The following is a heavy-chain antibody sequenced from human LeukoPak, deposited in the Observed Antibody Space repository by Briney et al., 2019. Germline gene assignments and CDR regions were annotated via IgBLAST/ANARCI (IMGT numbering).Heavy chain of an antibody. V-gene: IGHV3-23*01. Sequence: GGSLRLSCAASGISFSNSPMTWVRQAPGKGPEWVSAISGSGDRTSYTDSVKGRFTISRDNSNNMVYLQMNSLRVEDTAVYYCAKECGQYYDDRAFDIWGQGTLVTVSS. D-gene: IGHD3-22*01. CDR1: GISFSNSP. CDR3: AKECGQYYDDRAFDI. J-gene: IGHJ3*02. CDR2: ISGSGDRT.